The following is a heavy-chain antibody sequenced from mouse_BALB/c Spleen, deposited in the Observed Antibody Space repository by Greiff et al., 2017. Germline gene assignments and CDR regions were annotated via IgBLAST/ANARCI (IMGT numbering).Heavy chain of an antibody. D-gene: IGHD1-1*01. CDR1: GFTFSSYT. Sequence: EVKVVESGGGLVKPGGSLKLSCAASGFTFSSYTMSWVRQTPEKRLEWVATISSGGGNTYYPDSVKGRFTISRDNAKNNLYLQMSSLRSEDTALYYCARYYYGSSSWFAYWGQGTLVTVSA. CDR3: ARYYYGSSSWFAY. J-gene: IGHJ3*01. V-gene: IGHV5-9*03. CDR2: ISSGGGNT.